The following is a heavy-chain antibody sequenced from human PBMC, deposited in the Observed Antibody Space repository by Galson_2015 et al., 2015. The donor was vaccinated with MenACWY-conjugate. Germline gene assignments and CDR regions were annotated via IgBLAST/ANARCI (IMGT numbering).Heavy chain of an antibody. CDR1: GDSVSSYSAA. V-gene: IGHV6-1*01. J-gene: IGHJ4*02. CDR2: TYYRSKWYN. CDR3: ARDQGNQIWFGELYYGFFDY. Sequence: CAISGDSVSSYSAAWNWIRQSPSRGVEGLGRTYYRSKWYNDYAVSVKSRVTINPDTSKNQFSLQLNSVTPEDTAVYYCARDQGNQIWFGELYYGFFDYWGQGTLVTVSS. D-gene: IGHD3-10*01.